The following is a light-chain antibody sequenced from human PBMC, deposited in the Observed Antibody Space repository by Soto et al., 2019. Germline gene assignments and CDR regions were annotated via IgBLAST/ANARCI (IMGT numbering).Light chain of an antibody. V-gene: IGKV1-39*01. Sequence: DIQLTQSPSFLSASVGDRVTITCRASQGISRYLSWYQQKPGKAPKILIYAASTLQTGVPSRFSGSGSGTDFTLTISSLQREDSATYYCQQSSSTPVTFGQGTRLEIQ. CDR1: QGISRY. CDR2: AAS. CDR3: QQSSSTPVT. J-gene: IGKJ5*01.